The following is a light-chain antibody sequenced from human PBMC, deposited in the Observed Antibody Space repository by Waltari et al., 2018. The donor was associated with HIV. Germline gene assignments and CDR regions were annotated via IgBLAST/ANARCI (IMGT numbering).Light chain of an antibody. CDR1: SSNVGSNY. CDR2: MTN. V-gene: IGLV1-47*01. Sequence: QSVLTQPPSASGTPGQRITLSCSGSSSNVGSNYVYWYQQLPGTAPKVLIFMTNQRPSGSPDRFSASKSGTSASLAISGLRSEDEADYYWASWDDSLSIVVFGGGTKLTVL. J-gene: IGLJ2*01. CDR3: ASWDDSLSIVV.